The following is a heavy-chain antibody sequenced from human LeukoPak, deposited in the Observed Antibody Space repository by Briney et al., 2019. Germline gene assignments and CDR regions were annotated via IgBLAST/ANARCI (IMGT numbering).Heavy chain of an antibody. V-gene: IGHV3-23*01. CDR2: IGGSGTRT. J-gene: IGHJ4*02. CDR1: GFTFTTYG. D-gene: IGHD2-2*03. Sequence: GGTLRLSCSASGFTFTTYGMNWVRQAPGKGLEWVSGIGGSGTRTYYADSVKGRFTISRDNSKNTLYLQMNSLRDEDTAVYYCAKDSHWILFDDWGQETLVTVSS. CDR3: AKDSHWILFDD.